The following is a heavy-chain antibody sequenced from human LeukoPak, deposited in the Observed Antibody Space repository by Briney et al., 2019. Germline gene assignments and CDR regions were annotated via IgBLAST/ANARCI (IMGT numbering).Heavy chain of an antibody. J-gene: IGHJ4*02. CDR2: IYSGGST. CDR3: ARGLGYCTSTTCLLPFDY. D-gene: IGHD2-2*01. Sequence: GGSLRLSCAASGFTVSTYYMTWVRQALGKGLECVSVIYSGGSTYYADSVKGRFTVSRDNSKSTLYLQMNSLRAEDTAMYYRARGLGYCTSTTCLLPFDYWGQGTLVTVSS. V-gene: IGHV3-53*01. CDR1: GFTVSTYY.